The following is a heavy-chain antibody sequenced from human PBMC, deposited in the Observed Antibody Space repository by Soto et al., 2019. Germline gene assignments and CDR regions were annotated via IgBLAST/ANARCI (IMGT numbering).Heavy chain of an antibody. J-gene: IGHJ6*02. V-gene: IGHV3-48*03. Sequence: GGSLRLSCAASGFTFSSYEMNWVRQSPGKGLEWISYIRSGGTTMYYADSVKGRFTISRDNAKNSLYLQMNSLTAEDTAVYYCAGRDGHNRRKAPYYYYYYGMNVWGQGTTVTVSS. CDR3: AGRDGHNRRKAPYYYYYYGMNV. D-gene: IGHD2-15*01. CDR1: GFTFSSYE. CDR2: IRSGGTTM.